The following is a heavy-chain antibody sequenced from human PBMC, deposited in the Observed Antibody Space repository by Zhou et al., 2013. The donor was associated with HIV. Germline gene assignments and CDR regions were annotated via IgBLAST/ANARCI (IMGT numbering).Heavy chain of an antibody. CDR1: GGNFRSYL. CDR3: ARQTTGGPWHYYYYIDV. D-gene: IGHD2-8*02. CDR2: VIPMFGST. V-gene: IGHV1-69*05. J-gene: IGHJ6*03. Sequence: QVQLVQSGAEVRRPGSSVKVSCKASGGNFRSYLFSWVRQAPGQGLEWMGGVIPMFGSTNYAQNFQGRVTITTDESTSTVYMELSSLRSDDTAVYFCARQTTGGPWHYYYYIDVWGKGTTVTVSS.